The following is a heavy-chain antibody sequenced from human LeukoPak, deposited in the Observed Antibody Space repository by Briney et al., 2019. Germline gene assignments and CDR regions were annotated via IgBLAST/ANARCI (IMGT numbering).Heavy chain of an antibody. V-gene: IGHV3-30*18. CDR3: AKLGFCSGGSCSPFDY. D-gene: IGHD2-15*01. J-gene: IGHJ4*02. Sequence: GGSLRLSCAASGFTLSSYGMHWVRQAPGKGLEGVAVISYDGSNKYYADSVKGRFTISRDNSKNTLYLQMNSLRAEDTAVYYCAKLGFCSGGSCSPFDYWGQGTLVTVSS. CDR2: ISYDGSNK. CDR1: GFTLSSYG.